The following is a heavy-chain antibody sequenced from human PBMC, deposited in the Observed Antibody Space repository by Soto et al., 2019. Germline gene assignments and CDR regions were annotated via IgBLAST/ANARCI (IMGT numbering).Heavy chain of an antibody. CDR2: ISYDGSNK. Sequence: PGGSLRLSCAASGFTFSSYAMHWVRQAPGKGLEWVAVISYDGSNKYYADSVKGRFTISRDNSKNTLYLQMNSLRAEDTAVYYCARDPLGYYDSSGYYPPGDAFDIWGQGTMVTVSS. D-gene: IGHD3-22*01. V-gene: IGHV3-30-3*01. CDR1: GFTFSSYA. CDR3: ARDPLGYYDSSGYYPPGDAFDI. J-gene: IGHJ3*02.